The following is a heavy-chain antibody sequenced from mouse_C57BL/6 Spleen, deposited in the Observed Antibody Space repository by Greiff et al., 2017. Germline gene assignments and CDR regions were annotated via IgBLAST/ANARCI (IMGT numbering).Heavy chain of an antibody. Sequence: VQLQQSGAELVKPGASVKISCKASGYAFSSYWMNWVKQRPGKGLEWIGQIYPGDGDTNYNGKFKGKATLTADKSARTAYMPLSSLTAEDSAVYFCAKDSNYYAMDYWGQGTSVTVSS. CDR3: AKDSNYYAMDY. V-gene: IGHV1-80*01. J-gene: IGHJ4*01. CDR1: GYAFSSYW. CDR2: IYPGDGDT. D-gene: IGHD2-5*01.